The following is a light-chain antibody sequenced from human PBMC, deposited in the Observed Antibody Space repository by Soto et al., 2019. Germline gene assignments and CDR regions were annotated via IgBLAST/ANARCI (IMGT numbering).Light chain of an antibody. CDR1: QSVSSN. J-gene: IGKJ1*01. CDR3: HQYNDWPPWT. Sequence: EIVMTQSPATLSVSPGERATISCRASQSVSSNLAWYQQKPGQAPRLLIYGASTRATGIPARFSGSGSGTEFTLTISSLQSEEYAVYYCHQYNDWPPWTFGQGTKVEIK. CDR2: GAS. V-gene: IGKV3-15*01.